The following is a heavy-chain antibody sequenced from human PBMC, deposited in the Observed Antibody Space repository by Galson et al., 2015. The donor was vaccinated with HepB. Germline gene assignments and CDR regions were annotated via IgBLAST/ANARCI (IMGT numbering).Heavy chain of an antibody. Sequence: SETLSLTCTVSGGSISSYYWSWIRQPPGKGLEWIGFIYYSGSTNYNPSLKSRVTISVDTSKNQFSLKLRSVTATDTAVYYCARQGYEEAHGYYFDYWGQGTLVTVSS. CDR1: GGSISSYY. D-gene: IGHD5-12*01. V-gene: IGHV4-59*08. J-gene: IGHJ4*02. CDR2: IYYSGST. CDR3: ARQGYEEAHGYYFDY.